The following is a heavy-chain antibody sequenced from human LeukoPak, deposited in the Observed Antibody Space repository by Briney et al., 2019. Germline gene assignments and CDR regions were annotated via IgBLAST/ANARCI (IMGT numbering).Heavy chain of an antibody. D-gene: IGHD1-26*01. J-gene: IGHJ4*02. CDR2: FDPEDGET. CDR1: GYTLTELS. CDR3: ATDKGSGSYQYYFDY. V-gene: IGHV1-24*01. Sequence: GASVKVSCKVSGYTLTELSMHWVRQAPGKGLEWMGGFDPEDGETIYAQKFQGRVTMTEDTSTDTAYMELSSLRSEDTAVYYCATDKGSGSYQYYFDYWGQGTLVTVSS.